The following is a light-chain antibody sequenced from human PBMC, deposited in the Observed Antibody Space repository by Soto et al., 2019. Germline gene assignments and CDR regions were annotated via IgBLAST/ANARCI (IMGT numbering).Light chain of an antibody. CDR2: HAS. CDR3: QQYNTYLS. Sequence: DIQMTQSPSTLSASVGNRVTISCRARQSISRWLAWYQQKPGKAPTLLIYHASSLESGVPSRFSGSGSGTEFTLTISSLQPDDVTTYYCQQYNTYLSFGQGTKVDIK. CDR1: QSISRW. J-gene: IGKJ1*01. V-gene: IGKV1-5*01.